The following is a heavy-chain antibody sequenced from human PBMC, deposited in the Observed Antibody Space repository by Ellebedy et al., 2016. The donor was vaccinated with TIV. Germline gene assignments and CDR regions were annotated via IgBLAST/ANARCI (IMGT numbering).Heavy chain of an antibody. D-gene: IGHD4-17*01. CDR1: GFSFRSYW. J-gene: IGHJ3*02. V-gene: IGHV3-7*01. CDR3: ATDGSYGDYVFPAHAFEM. Sequence: GGSLRLSCAASGFSFRSYWMSWVRQAPGKGLEWVANMRDEGSEKYYVESVRGRFTISRDNAKNSLYLQMNSLTAEDTAVYYCATDGSYGDYVFPAHAFEMWGQGTLVTVSS. CDR2: MRDEGSEK.